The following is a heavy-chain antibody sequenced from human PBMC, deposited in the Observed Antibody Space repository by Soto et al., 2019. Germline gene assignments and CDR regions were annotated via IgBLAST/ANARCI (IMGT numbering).Heavy chain of an antibody. CDR1: GYTFTSYY. Sequence: ASVKVSCKASGYTFTSYYMHWVRQAPGQGLEWMGIINPSGGSTSYAQKFQGRVTMTRDTSTSTVYMELSSLRSEDTAVYYCATSRAGGYYFDYWAQGTLVTVSS. CDR2: INPSGGST. V-gene: IGHV1-46*01. CDR3: ATSRAGGYYFDY. J-gene: IGHJ4*02.